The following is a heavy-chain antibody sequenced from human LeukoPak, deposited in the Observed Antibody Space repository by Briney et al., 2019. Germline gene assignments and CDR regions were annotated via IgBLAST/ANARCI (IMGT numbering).Heavy chain of an antibody. CDR1: GFTFSSYA. Sequence: GGSLRLSCAASGFTFSSYAMSWVRQAPGKGLEYVSAISGSGGTTYYADSVKGRFTISRDTSKNTLFLQMNSLRAEDTAEYYCAKFGSTAMVIYWYFDLRGRGTLVTVSS. J-gene: IGHJ2*01. V-gene: IGHV3-23*01. CDR3: AKFGSTAMVIYWYFDL. CDR2: ISGSGGTT. D-gene: IGHD5-18*01.